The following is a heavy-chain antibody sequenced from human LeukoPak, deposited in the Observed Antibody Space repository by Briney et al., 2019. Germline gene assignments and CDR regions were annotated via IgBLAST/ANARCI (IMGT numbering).Heavy chain of an antibody. CDR1: GGSISSGSYY. Sequence: SETLSLTCTVSGGSISSGSYYWSWIRQPAGKGLEWIGYIYYSGSTNYNPSLKSRVTISVDTSKNQFSLKLSSVTAADTAVYYCARSGSGWYNWFNPWGQGTLVAVSS. V-gene: IGHV4-61*10. CDR2: IYYSGST. D-gene: IGHD6-19*01. CDR3: ARSGSGWYNWFNP. J-gene: IGHJ5*02.